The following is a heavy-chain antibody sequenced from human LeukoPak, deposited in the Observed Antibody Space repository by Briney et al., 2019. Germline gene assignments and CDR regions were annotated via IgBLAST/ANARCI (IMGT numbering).Heavy chain of an antibody. CDR2: IYYSGSP. V-gene: IGHV4-39*01. Sequence: SETLSLTCTVSGGSISSSSYYWGWIRQPPGKGLEWIGSIYYSGSPYYNPSLKSRVTISVDTPKNQFSLKLSSVTAADTAVYYCARSPREELLILNYWGQGTLVTVSS. J-gene: IGHJ4*02. D-gene: IGHD1-26*01. CDR1: GGSISSSSYY. CDR3: ARSPREELLILNY.